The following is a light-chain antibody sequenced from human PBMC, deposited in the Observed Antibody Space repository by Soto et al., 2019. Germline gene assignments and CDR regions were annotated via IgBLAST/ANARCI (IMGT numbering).Light chain of an antibody. CDR1: QSINNF. Sequence: DIQMTQSPSSLSAPVGDRVTITCRASQSINNFLKWYQHKPGRAPKLLIFAASSLQRGVPSWFSGSGSGTEFSLTISSLQPDDSATYYCQQSFRTPRTFGQGTKIEIK. V-gene: IGKV1-39*01. CDR2: AAS. CDR3: QQSFRTPRT. J-gene: IGKJ1*01.